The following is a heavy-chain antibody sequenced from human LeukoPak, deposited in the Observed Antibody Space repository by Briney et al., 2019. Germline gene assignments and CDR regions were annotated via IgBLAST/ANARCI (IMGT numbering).Heavy chain of an antibody. D-gene: IGHD1-26*01. Sequence: GGSLRLSCAASGFTFSSYAMSWVRQAPGKGLEWVSAISGSGGSTYYADSVKGRFTISRDNSKSTLYLQMNSLRAEDTAVYYCAKDQGVVGAIDYFDYWGQGTLVTVSS. CDR3: AKDQGVVGAIDYFDY. CDR1: GFTFSSYA. CDR2: ISGSGGST. V-gene: IGHV3-23*01. J-gene: IGHJ4*02.